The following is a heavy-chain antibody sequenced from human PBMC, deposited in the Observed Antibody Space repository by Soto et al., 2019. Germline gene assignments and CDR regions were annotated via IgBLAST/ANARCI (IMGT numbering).Heavy chain of an antibody. CDR2: IYHSGST. V-gene: IGHV4-38-2*02. D-gene: IGHD3-9*01. Sequence: SETLSLTCAVSGYSISSGYYWGWIRQPPGKGLEWIGSIYHSGSTYYNPSLKSRVTISVDTSKNQFSLKLSSVTAADTAVYYCARDGYYDILTGYSDWFDPWGQGTLVTVS. CDR3: ARDGYYDILTGYSDWFDP. J-gene: IGHJ5*02. CDR1: GYSISSGYY.